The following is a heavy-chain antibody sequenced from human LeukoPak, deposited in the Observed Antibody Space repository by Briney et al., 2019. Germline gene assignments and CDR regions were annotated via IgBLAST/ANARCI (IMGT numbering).Heavy chain of an antibody. V-gene: IGHV1-18*01. D-gene: IGHD3-3*01. CDR1: GYTFTSYG. CDR3: AIDRSDTNFGVAHLFDY. J-gene: IGHJ4*02. CDR2: ISAYNGNT. Sequence: ASVTVSCKASGYTFTSYGISWVRQAPGQGLEWVGWISAYNGNTNYAQKVQGRVTITTDTSKSTANMVLRSLSSDDTDVYYCAIDRSDTNFGVAHLFDYWGQGTLVTVPS.